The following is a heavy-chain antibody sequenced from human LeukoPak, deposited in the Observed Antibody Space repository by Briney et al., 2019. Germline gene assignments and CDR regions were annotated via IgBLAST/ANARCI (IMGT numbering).Heavy chain of an antibody. Sequence: SETLSLTCTVSGGSISSSYWSWIRQPPGKGLEWIGYICYSGNTNYNPSLKSRVTISVDTSKNQFSLKLTSVTAADTAVYYCARASRGHDYWGQGTLVTVSS. J-gene: IGHJ4*02. D-gene: IGHD3-10*01. CDR2: ICYSGNT. V-gene: IGHV4-59*01. CDR1: GGSISSSY. CDR3: ARASRGHDY.